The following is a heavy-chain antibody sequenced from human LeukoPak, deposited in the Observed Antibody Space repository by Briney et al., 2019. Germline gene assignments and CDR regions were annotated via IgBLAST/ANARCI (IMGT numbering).Heavy chain of an antibody. D-gene: IGHD6-13*01. V-gene: IGHV4-61*01. J-gene: IGHJ4*02. CDR2: IYYSGST. CDR1: GGSFSSGSYY. Sequence: PSETLSLTCTVSGGSFSSGSYYWSWIRQPPGKGLEWIGYIYYSGSTNYNPSLKSRVTISVDTSKNQFSLKLSSVTAADTAVYYCARGSSSSSWYFNYWGQGTLVTVSS. CDR3: ARGSSSSSWYFNY.